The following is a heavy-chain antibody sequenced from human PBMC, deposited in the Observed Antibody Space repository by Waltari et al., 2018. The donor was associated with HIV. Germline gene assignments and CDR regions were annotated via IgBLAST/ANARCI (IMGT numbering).Heavy chain of an antibody. V-gene: IGHV3-53*05. Sequence: ATGGVLVQPGGSISLCCRVSGFTVKNEYMTWVRRSTSRGLEWNGTIYGNGETYSAASMRGRLFISRDNPGNRVFLHINNVNFADTASYFCAKGVRFLGPWSQETPVTVSS. D-gene: IGHD3-3*01. CDR3: AKGVRFLGP. CDR2: IYGNGET. CDR1: GFTVKNEY. J-gene: IGHJ5*02.